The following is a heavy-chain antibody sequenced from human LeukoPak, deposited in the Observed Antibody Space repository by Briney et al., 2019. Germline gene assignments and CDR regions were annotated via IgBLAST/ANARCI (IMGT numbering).Heavy chain of an antibody. CDR1: GGSISSSSYY. CDR3: ARDAGHQLSRRNYYAMDV. J-gene: IGHJ6*02. V-gene: IGHV4-39*07. Sequence: SETLSLTCTVSGGSISSSSYYWGWIRQPPGKGLEWIGSIYSGGSSYYNPSLKSRVTISVDTSNNQFSLKVNSVTAADTAVYYCARDAGHQLSRRNYYAMDVWGQGTTVTVSS. CDR2: IYSGGSS. D-gene: IGHD2-2*01.